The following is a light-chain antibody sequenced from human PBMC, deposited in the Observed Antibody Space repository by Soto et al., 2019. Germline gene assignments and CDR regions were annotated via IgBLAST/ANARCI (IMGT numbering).Light chain of an antibody. CDR2: VSP. CDR3: QQYNVWPLT. CDR1: QSVSSN. V-gene: IGKV3-15*01. Sequence: EIVMTQSPATLSVSPGERATLSCRASQSVSSNLAWYQQKPRQTPKLLIYVSPTSATGITARFSGSESGTEFTLTISSLQSEDFAVYYCQQYNVWPLTFGGGTKVEFK. J-gene: IGKJ4*01.